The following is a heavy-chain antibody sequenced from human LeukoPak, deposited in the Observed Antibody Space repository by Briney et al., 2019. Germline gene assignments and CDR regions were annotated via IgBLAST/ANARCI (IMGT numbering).Heavy chain of an antibody. CDR1: GGSFSGYY. V-gene: IGHV4-59*10. CDR3: ARGLYYDSSGYYLGGAFDI. J-gene: IGHJ3*02. Sequence: SETLSLTCAVYGGSFSGYYWSWIRQPAGKGLEWIGRIYTSGSTNYNPSLKSRVTISVDTSKNQFSLKLSSVTAADTAVYYCARGLYYDSSGYYLGGAFDIWGQGTMVTVSS. CDR2: IYTSGST. D-gene: IGHD3-22*01.